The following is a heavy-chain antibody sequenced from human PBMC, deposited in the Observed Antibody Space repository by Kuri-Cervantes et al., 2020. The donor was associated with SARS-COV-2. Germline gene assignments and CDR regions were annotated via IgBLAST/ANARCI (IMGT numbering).Heavy chain of an antibody. D-gene: IGHD1-1*01. J-gene: IGHJ3*02. V-gene: IGHV3-15*01. CDR1: GFTFSNAW. CDR2: IKSKSDDGTT. CDR3: TTGGTTTSFAFDI. Sequence: GESLKISCAASGFTFSNAWMSWVRQAPGKGLEWVGRIKSKSDDGTTDYAAPVKGRFTLSRDDLENTVSLQMNSLKPEDTAVYYCTTGGTTTSFAFDIWGQGTMVTVSS.